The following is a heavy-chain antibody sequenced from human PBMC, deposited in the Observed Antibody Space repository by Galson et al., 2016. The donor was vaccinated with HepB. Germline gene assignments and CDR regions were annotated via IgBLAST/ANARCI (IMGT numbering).Heavy chain of an antibody. CDR3: AREDYVSCYFDY. V-gene: IGHV4-38-2*02. J-gene: IGHJ4*02. Sequence: ETLSLTCSVSTFSITTGYYWGWIRQPPGKGLEWIGSIYHSGSSDYNVSLKSRVTISVDTSKNQSSLKLTSVTAADTAVYFCAREDYVSCYFDYWGQGILVTVSS. D-gene: IGHD4-17*01. CDR1: TFSITTGYY. CDR2: IYHSGSS.